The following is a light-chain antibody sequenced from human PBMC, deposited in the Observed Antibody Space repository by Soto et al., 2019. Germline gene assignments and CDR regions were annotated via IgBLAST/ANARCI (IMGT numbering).Light chain of an antibody. CDR1: QTISSW. CDR3: LQDINYPWT. Sequence: DIQMTQSPSTLSGSVGDRVTITCRASQTISSWLAWYQQKPGKAPKLLIYKASTLKSGVPSRFSGSGSGTDLTIAISSLQPEDSETYYCLQDINYPWTFGQGTKVDIK. CDR2: KAS. J-gene: IGKJ1*01. V-gene: IGKV1-5*03.